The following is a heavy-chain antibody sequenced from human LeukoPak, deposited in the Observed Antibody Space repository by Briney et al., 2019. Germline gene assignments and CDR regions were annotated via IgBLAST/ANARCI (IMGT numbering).Heavy chain of an antibody. Sequence: PGGSLRLSCAASGFTFSSYAMNWVRQAPGKGLEWVSGIGGSGGTTDYADSVKGRFTISRDNSRNTLYLQINSLRTADTALYYCARDGPLQSLDYWGQGTLVTVSS. J-gene: IGHJ4*02. V-gene: IGHV3-23*01. CDR2: IGGSGGTT. CDR3: ARDGPLQSLDY. D-gene: IGHD4-11*01. CDR1: GFTFSSYA.